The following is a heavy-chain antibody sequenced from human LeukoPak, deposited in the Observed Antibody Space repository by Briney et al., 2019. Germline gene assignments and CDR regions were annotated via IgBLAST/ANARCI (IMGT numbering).Heavy chain of an antibody. V-gene: IGHV1-18*01. D-gene: IGHD3-16*02. CDR1: GYTFTSYG. J-gene: IGHJ4*02. Sequence: ASVEVSCKASGYTFTSYGISWVRQAPGQGLEWMGWISAYNGNTNYAQKLQGRVTMTTDTSTSTAYMELRSLRSDDTAVYYCARVVNRMITFGGVIAPPPDYWGQGTLVTVSS. CDR2: ISAYNGNT. CDR3: ARVVNRMITFGGVIAPPPDY.